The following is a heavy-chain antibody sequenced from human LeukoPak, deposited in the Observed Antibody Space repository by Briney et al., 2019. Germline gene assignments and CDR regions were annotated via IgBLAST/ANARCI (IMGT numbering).Heavy chain of an antibody. CDR2: ISGTGTTT. Sequence: GGSLRLSCAASGFTFVNYLMTWARQAPGKGLEWVSAISGTGTTTYYADSVKGRFTISRDNSENMIYLQMNSLRAEDTAVYYCARDLGAFDIWGQGTMVTVSS. CDR1: GFTFVNYL. CDR3: ARDLGAFDI. J-gene: IGHJ3*02. V-gene: IGHV3-23*01.